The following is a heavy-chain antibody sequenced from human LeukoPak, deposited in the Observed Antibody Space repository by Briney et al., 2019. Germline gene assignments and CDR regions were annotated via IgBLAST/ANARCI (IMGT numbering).Heavy chain of an antibody. V-gene: IGHV4-59*08. CDR1: GGSISTYY. J-gene: IGHJ4*02. CDR3: ARHPSSTWNFFSY. D-gene: IGHD6-13*01. Sequence: SETLSLTCTVSGGSISTYYWSWIRQPPGKGLEWIGYVYFSGSTNYNPSLKSRVTISVDTSRNQFSLKLGSVTAADTAVYYCARHPSSTWNFFSYWGQGTLVTVSS. CDR2: VYFSGST.